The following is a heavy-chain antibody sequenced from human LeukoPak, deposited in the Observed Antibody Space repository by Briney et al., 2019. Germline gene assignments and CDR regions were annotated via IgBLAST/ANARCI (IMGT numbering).Heavy chain of an antibody. CDR2: ISSSSYI. Sequence: GGSLRLSCAASGFTFSSYSRNWVRQAPGKGLEWVSSISSSSYIYYADSVKGRFTISRDNAKNSLYLQMNSLRAEDTAVYYCARDGGYRAIDYWGQGTLVTVSS. CDR1: GFTFSSYS. CDR3: ARDGGYRAIDY. V-gene: IGHV3-21*01. J-gene: IGHJ4*02. D-gene: IGHD5-12*01.